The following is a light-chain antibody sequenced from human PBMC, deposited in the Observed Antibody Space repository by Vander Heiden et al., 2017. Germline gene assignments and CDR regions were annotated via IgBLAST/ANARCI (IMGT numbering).Light chain of an antibody. V-gene: IGLV2-11*01. CDR2: DVS. J-gene: IGLJ1*01. CDR3: CSYAGSNTYV. Sequence: QSVLTQPRSVSGSPGQSVTISCTGTSSDVGGYRYVSWYQRHPGKAPKLMINDVSKRPSGVPDRFSGSKSGNTASLTISGLQAEDEADYYCCSYAGSNTYVFGTGTKVTVL. CDR1: SSDVGGYRY.